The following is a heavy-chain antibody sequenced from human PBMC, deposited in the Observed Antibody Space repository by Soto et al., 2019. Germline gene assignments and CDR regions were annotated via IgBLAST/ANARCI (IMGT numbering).Heavy chain of an antibody. J-gene: IGHJ3*01. D-gene: IGHD2-15*01. CDR2: INPGGGRT. Sequence: GSAVKVSCKACGYIFSGHCIYWGLQAPGQGHQWMGIINPGGGRTAYAQKFQGRVTLTRDMSTSTVYMELTRLTYDDTAAYYCAKDVPGPGATYATDVWG. V-gene: IGHV1-46*01. CDR1: GYIFSGHC. CDR3: AKDVPGPGATYATDV.